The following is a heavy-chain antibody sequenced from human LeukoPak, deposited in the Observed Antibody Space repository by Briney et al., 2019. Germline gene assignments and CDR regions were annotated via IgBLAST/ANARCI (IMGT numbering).Heavy chain of an antibody. D-gene: IGHD6-19*01. J-gene: IGHJ5*02. V-gene: IGHV1-69*05. CDR1: GGTFSSYA. Sequence: SVKVSCKASGGTFSSYAISWVRQAPGQGLEWMGGNIPIFGTANYAQKFQGRVTITTDESTSTAYMELSSLRSEDTAVYYCARGLRLFFDPWGQGTLVTVSS. CDR3: ARGLRLFFDP. CDR2: NIPIFGTA.